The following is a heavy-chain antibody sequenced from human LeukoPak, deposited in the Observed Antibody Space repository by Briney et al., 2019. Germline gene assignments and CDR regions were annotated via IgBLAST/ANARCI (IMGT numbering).Heavy chain of an antibody. D-gene: IGHD1-20*01. V-gene: IGHV4-59*01. CDR3: ATLGAYNWNYDGMDV. Sequence: SETLSLTSTVSGGSISSYYWSWIRQPPGKGLEWIGYIYYSGSTNYNPSLKSRVTISVDTSKNQFSLKLSSVTAADTAVYYCATLGAYNWNYDGMDVWGQGTTVTVSS. CDR1: GGSISSYY. J-gene: IGHJ6*02. CDR2: IYYSGST.